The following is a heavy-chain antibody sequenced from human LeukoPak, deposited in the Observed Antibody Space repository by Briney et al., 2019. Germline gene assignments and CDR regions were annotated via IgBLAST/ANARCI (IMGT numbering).Heavy chain of an antibody. CDR1: GFTFNNYA. J-gene: IGHJ3*02. CDR3: ARPYSYCGGDCPSWAFDI. V-gene: IGHV3-23*01. Sequence: GGSLRLSCAAPGFTFNNYAMSWVRQAPGKGLEWVSAISGSGDTTYYAYSVKGRFTISRDNSKNTLYLQMNSLRAEDTAVYYCARPYSYCGGDCPSWAFDIWGQGTMVTVSS. CDR2: ISGSGDTT. D-gene: IGHD2-21*02.